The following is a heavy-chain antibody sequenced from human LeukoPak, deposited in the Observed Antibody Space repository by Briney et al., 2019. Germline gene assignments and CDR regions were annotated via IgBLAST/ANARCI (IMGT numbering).Heavy chain of an antibody. D-gene: IGHD2-8*01. J-gene: IGHJ4*02. CDR3: ARVARYCTNGVCYTVINYSDY. V-gene: IGHV1-8*01. Sequence: ASVKVSCKASGYTFTSYDINWVRQATGQGLEWMGWMNPNSGNTGYAQKFQGRVTMTRNTSISTAYMELSSLRSEDTAVYYCARVARYCTNGVCYTVINYSDYWGQGTLVTVSS. CDR1: GYTFTSYD. CDR2: MNPNSGNT.